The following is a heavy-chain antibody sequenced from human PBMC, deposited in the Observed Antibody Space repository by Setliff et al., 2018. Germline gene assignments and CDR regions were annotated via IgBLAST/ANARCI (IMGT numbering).Heavy chain of an antibody. Sequence: LSLTCAVYGGSFSGYYWTWIRQPPGKGLEWIGEINHSGSSNYNPSLKSRVTISVDTSKNQFSLNLSSVTAADTAVYYCARGWGSGWSKEGAFDIWGQGTMVTVSS. CDR2: INHSGSS. V-gene: IGHV4-34*01. CDR1: GGSFSGYY. CDR3: ARGWGSGWSKEGAFDI. D-gene: IGHD6-19*01. J-gene: IGHJ3*02.